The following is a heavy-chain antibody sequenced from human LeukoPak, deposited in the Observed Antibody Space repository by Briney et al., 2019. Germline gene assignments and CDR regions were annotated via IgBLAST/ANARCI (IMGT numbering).Heavy chain of an antibody. CDR2: IWYDGSNK. Sequence: GRSLRLSCAASGFTFSSYVMHWVRQAPGKGLEWVAVIWYDGSNKYYADSVKGRFTISRDNSKNTLYLQMNSLRAEDTAVYYCAKAEKGVGGYSYGLTVEIDYWGQGTLVTVSS. CDR3: AKAEKGVGGYSYGLTVEIDY. D-gene: IGHD5-18*01. V-gene: IGHV3-33*06. CDR1: GFTFSSYV. J-gene: IGHJ4*02.